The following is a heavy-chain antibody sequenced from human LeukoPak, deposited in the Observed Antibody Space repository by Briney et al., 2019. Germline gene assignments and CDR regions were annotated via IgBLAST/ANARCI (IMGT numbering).Heavy chain of an antibody. CDR1: GFPFSSYS. Sequence: GSLRLSCAASGFPFSSYSMNWVRQAPGKGRGGVSYISSSSSAIYYADSVKGRFTISRDNAKNSLYLQMNSLRAEDTAVYYCARDPYGSGSYYDFWGQGTLVVVSS. CDR3: ARDPYGSGSYYDF. D-gene: IGHD1-26*01. J-gene: IGHJ4*02. V-gene: IGHV3-48*04. CDR2: ISSSSSAI.